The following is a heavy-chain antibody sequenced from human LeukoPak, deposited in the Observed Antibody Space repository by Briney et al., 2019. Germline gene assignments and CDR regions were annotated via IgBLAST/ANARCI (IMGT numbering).Heavy chain of an antibody. V-gene: IGHV4-61*02. CDR2: IYTSGST. CDR1: GGSISSGSYY. Sequence: KPSETLSLTCTVSGGSISSGSYYWSWIRQPAGKGLEWIGRIYTSGSTNYNPSLKSRVTISVDTSKNQFSLKLSSVTAADTAVYYCARAPPEMLKRLKRTELHKQQLVGGFGAFDIWGQGTMVTVSS. D-gene: IGHD6-13*01. J-gene: IGHJ3*02. CDR3: ARAPPEMLKRLKRTELHKQQLVGGFGAFDI.